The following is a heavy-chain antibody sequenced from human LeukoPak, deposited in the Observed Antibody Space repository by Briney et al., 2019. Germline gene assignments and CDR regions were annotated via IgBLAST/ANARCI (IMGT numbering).Heavy chain of an antibody. CDR3: ARVNRVHCGGGSCAGWFDP. J-gene: IGHJ5*02. D-gene: IGHD2-15*01. CDR1: GGSSSGYY. V-gene: IGHV4-34*01. Sequence: SETLSLTRAVYGGSSSGYYSSWIRHPPGNGLEWIGATNHSGSTNYNPSLKSRVTTPVDTSKNQSSLKLRPVTAADTAVYYCARVNRVHCGGGSCAGWFDPWGQGTLVTVSS. CDR2: TNHSGST.